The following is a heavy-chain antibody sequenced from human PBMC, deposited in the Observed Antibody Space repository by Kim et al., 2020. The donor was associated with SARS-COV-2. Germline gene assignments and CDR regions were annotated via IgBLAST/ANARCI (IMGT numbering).Heavy chain of an antibody. D-gene: IGHD1-1*01. CDR2: IYYSGST. V-gene: IGHV4-59*01. CDR1: GGSISSYY. CDR3: ARESKNQTKSGTFDY. Sequence: SETLSLTCTVSGGSISSYYWSWIRQPPGKGLEWIGYIYYSGSTYYSPSLKSRATISVDTSKNQFSLKLSSVTAADTAVYYCARESKNQTKSGTFDYWGQGTLVTVSS. J-gene: IGHJ4*02.